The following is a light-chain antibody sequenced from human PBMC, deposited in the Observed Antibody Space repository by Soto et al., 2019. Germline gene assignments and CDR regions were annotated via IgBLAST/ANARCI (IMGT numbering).Light chain of an antibody. J-gene: IGLJ2*01. CDR1: SANIGAGYD. CDR3: QSYDNSLSGSWI. V-gene: IGLV1-40*01. CDR2: GDN. Sequence: QSVLTQPPSVSGAPGLRVTISCTGNSANIGAGYDVHWYQQLPGTAPKLPIYGDNNRPSGVPDRFSGSKSGTSASLAITGLQAEDEADYYCQSYDNSLSGSWIFGGGTKLTVL.